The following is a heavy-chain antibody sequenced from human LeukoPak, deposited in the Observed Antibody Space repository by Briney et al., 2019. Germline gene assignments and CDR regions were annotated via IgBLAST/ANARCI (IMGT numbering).Heavy chain of an antibody. CDR2: IYYSGST. CDR3: AREDRSYALSQTYYYYYMDV. V-gene: IGHV4-39*07. D-gene: IGHD2-2*01. CDR1: GGSISSSSYY. J-gene: IGHJ6*03. Sequence: PSETLSLTCTVSGGSISSSSYYWGWIRQPPGKGLEWIGSIYYSGSTNYNPSLKSRVTISVDTSKNQFSLKLSSVTAADTAVYYCAREDRSYALSQTYYYYYMDVWGKGTTVTISS.